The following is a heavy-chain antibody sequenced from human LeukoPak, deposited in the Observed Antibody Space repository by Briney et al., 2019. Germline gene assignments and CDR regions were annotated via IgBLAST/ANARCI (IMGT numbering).Heavy chain of an antibody. CDR1: GFTFSSYA. CDR3: AGRGDGNLYYFDH. J-gene: IGHJ4*02. CDR2: ISCDGSNK. D-gene: IGHD5-24*01. Sequence: GRSLRLSCAASGFTFSSYAMHWVRQAPGKGLEWVAVISCDGSNKYYADSVKGRFTISRDNSKNTLYLQMNSLRPEDTAVYYCAGRGDGNLYYFDHWGQGTLVTASS. V-gene: IGHV3-30-3*01.